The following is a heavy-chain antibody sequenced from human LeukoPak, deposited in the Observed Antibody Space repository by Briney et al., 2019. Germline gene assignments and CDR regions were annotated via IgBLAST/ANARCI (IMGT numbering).Heavy chain of an antibody. CDR3: ARLNWDDGEVSGFDQ. V-gene: IGHV3-7*01. D-gene: IGHD1-26*01. CDR1: GFSFSTYA. J-gene: IGHJ5*02. Sequence: GRSLRFSCAASGFSFSTYALHWVRQPPGKGLEWVANIKQDATEIYYADSVKGRLTISRDNARKSLFLQMNILRVEDTALYYCARLNWDDGEVSGFDQWGQGILVTVSS. CDR2: IKQDATEI.